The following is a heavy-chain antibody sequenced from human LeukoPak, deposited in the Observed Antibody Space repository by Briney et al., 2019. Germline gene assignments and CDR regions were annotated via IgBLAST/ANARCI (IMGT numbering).Heavy chain of an antibody. Sequence: GGSLRLSCAASGFTFSNYAMTWVRQAPGKGLEWVSAISTSGGSTNYADSVKGRFTISRDNSKNTLYLQMNSLRAEDTAVYYCAKPGYGDRYYFDYWGPGTLVTVSS. V-gene: IGHV3-23*01. CDR3: AKPGYGDRYYFDY. D-gene: IGHD4-17*01. CDR1: GFTFSNYA. CDR2: ISTSGGST. J-gene: IGHJ4*02.